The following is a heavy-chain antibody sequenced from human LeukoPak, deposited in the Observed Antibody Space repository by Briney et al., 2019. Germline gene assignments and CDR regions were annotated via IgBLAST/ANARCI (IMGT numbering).Heavy chain of an antibody. J-gene: IGHJ4*02. V-gene: IGHV1-18*01. Sequence: ASVKVSCKASGYTFTSYLISWVRQVAGQGLEWMGWISGHNGNTDYAQKFKDRVTLSTDTSTSTAYMELRSLTSDDTAVYYCARYMDTVTTDYWGQGTLVTVSS. CDR1: GYTFTSYL. CDR2: ISGHNGNT. D-gene: IGHD4-17*01. CDR3: ARYMDTVTTDY.